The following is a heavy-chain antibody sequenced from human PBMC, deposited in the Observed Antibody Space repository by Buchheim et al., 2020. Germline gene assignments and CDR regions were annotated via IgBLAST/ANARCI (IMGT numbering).Heavy chain of an antibody. D-gene: IGHD6-19*01. Sequence: QLQLQESGPGLVKPSDTLSLTCTVPGGSISSSSYYWGWIRQPPGKGLEWIGSIYYSGSTYYNPSLKSRVTISVDTSKNQFSLKLSSVTAADAAVYYCARLVVGRAVAGRVGYWGQGTL. CDR1: GGSISSSSYY. CDR2: IYYSGST. V-gene: IGHV4-39*01. CDR3: ARLVVGRAVAGRVGY. J-gene: IGHJ4*02.